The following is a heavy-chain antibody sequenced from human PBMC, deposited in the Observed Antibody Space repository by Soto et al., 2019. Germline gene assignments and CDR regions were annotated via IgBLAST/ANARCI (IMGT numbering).Heavy chain of an antibody. CDR2: ISYDGSNK. Sequence: GGSLRLSCAASGFTFSSYGMHWVRQAPGKGLEWVAVISYDGSNKYYADSVKGRFTISRDNSKNTLYLQMNSLRAEDTAVYYCANGTAAAGGYYYYGIDVWGQGTTVTVSS. D-gene: IGHD6-13*01. J-gene: IGHJ6*02. CDR1: GFTFSSYG. V-gene: IGHV3-30*18. CDR3: ANGTAAAGGYYYYGIDV.